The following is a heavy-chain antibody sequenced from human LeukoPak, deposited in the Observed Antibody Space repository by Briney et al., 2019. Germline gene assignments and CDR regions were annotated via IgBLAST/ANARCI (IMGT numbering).Heavy chain of an antibody. J-gene: IGHJ4*02. CDR1: GGSFSGYY. D-gene: IGHD2-2*01. V-gene: IGHV4-34*01. CDR3: ARERSTSWVDY. CDR2: INHSGST. Sequence: PSETLSLTCAVYGGSFSGYYWSWIRQPPGKGLEWIGEINHSGSTNYNPFLKSRVTISVDTSKNQFSLKLSSVTAADTAVYYGARERSTSWVDYWGQGTLVTVSS.